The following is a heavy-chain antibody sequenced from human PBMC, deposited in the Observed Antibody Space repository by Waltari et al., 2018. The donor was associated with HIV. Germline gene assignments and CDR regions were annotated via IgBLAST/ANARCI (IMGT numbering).Heavy chain of an antibody. D-gene: IGHD3-3*01. CDR3: ARAYYDFWSGTGSSGNWFDP. Sequence: QVQLQESGPGLVKPSQTLSLTCTVSGGSISSGSYYWSWIRQPAGKGLELIGRIYTSGSTTYNPYRESRVTISVDTSRNQFSLKLRSVTAADTAVYYCARAYYDFWSGTGSSGNWFDPWGQGTLVTVSS. V-gene: IGHV4-61*02. CDR2: IYTSGST. CDR1: GGSISSGSYY. J-gene: IGHJ5*02.